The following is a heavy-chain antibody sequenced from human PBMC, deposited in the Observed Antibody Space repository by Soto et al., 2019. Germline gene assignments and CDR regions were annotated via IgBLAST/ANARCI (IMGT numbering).Heavy chain of an antibody. D-gene: IGHD3-22*01. CDR3: ARTTYYYDSSGYYDAFDI. Sequence: PGESLKISCKGSGYSFTSYWIDWVRQMPGKGLEWMGIIYPGDSDTRYSPSFQGQVTISADKSISTAYLQWSSLKASDTAMYYCARTTYYYDSSGYYDAFDIWGQGTMVTVSS. CDR1: GYSFTSYW. J-gene: IGHJ3*02. V-gene: IGHV5-51*01. CDR2: IYPGDSDT.